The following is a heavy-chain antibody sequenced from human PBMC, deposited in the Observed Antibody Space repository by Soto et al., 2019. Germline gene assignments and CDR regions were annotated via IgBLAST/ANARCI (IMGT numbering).Heavy chain of an antibody. Sequence: QVQLVESGGGVVQPGRSLRLSCAASGFTFSSYGMHWVRQAPGKGLEWVAVIWYDGSNKYYADSVKGRFTISRDNSKNTLYQQMNSLRAEDTAVYYCAREPYYYGSGSYPGYWGQGTLVTVSS. J-gene: IGHJ4*02. CDR1: GFTFSSYG. CDR3: AREPYYYGSGSYPGY. CDR2: IWYDGSNK. V-gene: IGHV3-33*01. D-gene: IGHD3-10*01.